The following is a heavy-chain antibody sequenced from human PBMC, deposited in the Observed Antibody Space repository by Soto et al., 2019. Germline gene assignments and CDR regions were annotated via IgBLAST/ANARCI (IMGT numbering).Heavy chain of an antibody. CDR2: IYNVGTT. D-gene: IGHD2-2*01. J-gene: IGHJ6*02. Sequence: GYLSLSCAASGFTVSSNYMSRVRQAPGKGLEWVSVIYNVGTTYYAVSVTGRFTSSRDNSKNPLYLQMNTLSALDTAVYYCARESPVVPAAMDVWGQGTTVTVSS. V-gene: IGHV3-53*01. CDR1: GFTVSSNY. CDR3: ARESPVVPAAMDV.